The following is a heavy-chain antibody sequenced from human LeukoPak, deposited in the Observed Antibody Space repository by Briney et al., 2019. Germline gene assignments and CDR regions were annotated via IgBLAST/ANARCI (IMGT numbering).Heavy chain of an antibody. V-gene: IGHV3-66*01. CDR1: GFTVSSNH. D-gene: IGHD3-10*01. CDR2: IYSGGST. CDR3: ASPMATDY. Sequence: GGSLRLSCAASGFTVSSNHMSWVRQAPGKGLEWVSVIYSGGSTYYADSVKGRFTISRDNSKNTLYLQMNSLRAEVTAVYYCASPMATDYWGQGTLVTVSS. J-gene: IGHJ4*02.